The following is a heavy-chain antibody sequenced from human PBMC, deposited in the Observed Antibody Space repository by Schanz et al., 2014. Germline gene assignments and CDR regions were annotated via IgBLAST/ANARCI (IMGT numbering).Heavy chain of an antibody. V-gene: IGHV3-23*01. CDR1: GFSFGNYG. CDR2: FDAHDGRA. D-gene: IGHD1-26*01. Sequence: EVQLLESGGGLVQPGGSLRLSCEASGFSFGNYGMSWVRQAPGKGLEWVSGFDAHDGRAYYADSAKGRFTISRDNSKSTLYVEMNNLRVEDTAVYYCAKTLFPDGTQTFGNWGRGTLVTVSS. J-gene: IGHJ4*02. CDR3: AKTLFPDGTQTFGN.